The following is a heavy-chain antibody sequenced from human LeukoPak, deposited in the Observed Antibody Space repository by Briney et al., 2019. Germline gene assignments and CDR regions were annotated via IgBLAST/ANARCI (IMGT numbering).Heavy chain of an antibody. CDR3: ARVSTSWIRPYYYYGMDV. V-gene: IGHV4-59*01. D-gene: IGHD5-18*01. CDR1: GGSISSYY. CDR2: IYYSGST. Sequence: PSETLSLTCTVAGGSISSYYWSWIRQPPGKGLEWIGYIYYSGSTNYSPSLKSRVTISVDTSKNQFSLKLSSVTAADTAVYYCARVSTSWIRPYYYYGMDVWGQGTTVTVSS. J-gene: IGHJ6*02.